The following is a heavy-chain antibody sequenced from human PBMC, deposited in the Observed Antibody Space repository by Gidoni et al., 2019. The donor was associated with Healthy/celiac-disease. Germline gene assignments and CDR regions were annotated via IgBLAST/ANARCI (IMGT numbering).Heavy chain of an antibody. Sequence: QVQLVESGGGLVKPGGSLRLSCAASGFTFSDYYMRWIRQAPGKGLGCVSYISSSVSTIYYSYSVKGRFTISRDNAKNSLYLQMNSLRAEDTAVYYCAREELAAAGTFDYWGQGTLVTVSS. D-gene: IGHD6-13*01. J-gene: IGHJ4*02. V-gene: IGHV3-11*01. CDR1: GFTFSDYY. CDR3: AREELAAAGTFDY. CDR2: ISSSVSTI.